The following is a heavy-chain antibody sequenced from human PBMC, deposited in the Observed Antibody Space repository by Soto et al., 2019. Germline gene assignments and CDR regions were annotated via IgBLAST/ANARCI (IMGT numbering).Heavy chain of an antibody. CDR1: GYTFTSYY. J-gene: IGHJ4*02. CDR2: INPSSGST. D-gene: IGHD4-4*01. Sequence: QVQLVQSGAEVKKPGASVKVSCKASGYTFTSYYIHWVRQAPGQGLELMGMINPSSGSTDYARRFQVRVTMSGDTYTNTVYLEMSSLWSDDTAVYYCVREMTTDSIYWGQGTLVTVSS. V-gene: IGHV1-46*03. CDR3: VREMTTDSIY.